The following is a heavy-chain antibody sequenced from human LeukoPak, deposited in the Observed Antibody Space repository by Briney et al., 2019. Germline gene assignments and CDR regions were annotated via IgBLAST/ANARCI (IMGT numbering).Heavy chain of an antibody. D-gene: IGHD3-16*02. V-gene: IGHV1-69*04. CDR2: IIPTLDVA. CDR3: TREGVYSPDPTSYHRLPFDI. Sequence: SVNVSCKASGDNFSSYVITWVRQAPGQGLEWMGRIIPTLDVANFAQKFKGRVTITADKFTNTAHLELGSLRSEDTAVYFCTREGVYSPDPTSYHRLPFDIWGKGTVVIVSS. J-gene: IGHJ3*02. CDR1: GDNFSSYV.